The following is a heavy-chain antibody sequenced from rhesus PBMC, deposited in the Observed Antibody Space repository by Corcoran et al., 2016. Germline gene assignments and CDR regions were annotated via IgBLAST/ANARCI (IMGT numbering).Heavy chain of an antibody. CDR1: GYSISSGYG. Sequence: QVQLQESGPGLVKPSETLSLTCAVSGYSISSGYGWSWIRQPPGKGLEWFGYSGCSSVSTNSNPSLKSRVTISKDTSKDHFSLKLSSVTASDTAVYYCAREYSTVDYWGQGVLVTVSS. V-gene: IGHV4-127*01. J-gene: IGHJ4*01. D-gene: IGHD2-21*01. CDR3: AREYSTVDY. CDR2: SGCSSVST.